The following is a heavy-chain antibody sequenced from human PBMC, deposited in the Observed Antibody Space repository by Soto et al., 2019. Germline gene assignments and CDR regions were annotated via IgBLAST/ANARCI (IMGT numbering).Heavy chain of an antibody. V-gene: IGHV4-34*01. CDR1: GGSFSGYY. CDR3: ARGLGKGFDY. J-gene: IGHJ4*02. CDR2: INHSGST. D-gene: IGHD7-27*01. Sequence: SETLSLTCAVYGGSFSGYYWSWIRQPPGKGLEWIEEINHSGSTNYDPSLKSRVTISVDTSKNQFSLKLSSVAAADTAVYCCARGLGKGFDYWGQGTLVTVSS.